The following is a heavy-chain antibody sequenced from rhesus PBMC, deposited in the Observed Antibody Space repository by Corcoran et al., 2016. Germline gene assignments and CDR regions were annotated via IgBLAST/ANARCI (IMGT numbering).Heavy chain of an antibody. V-gene: IGHV4S11*01. CDR3: ARGRNRIIFDY. Sequence: QVQLQESGPGLVKPSETLSLTCAVSGGSLSRSYWSCIRPAPGKGLAWIGRIDSSGSTYYNPDLKSRVTLSVDTSKNQFSLKLSSVTAADTAVYYCARGRNRIIFDYWGQGVLVTVSS. CDR1: GGSLSRSY. D-gene: IGHD2-15*01. J-gene: IGHJ4*01. CDR2: IDSSGST.